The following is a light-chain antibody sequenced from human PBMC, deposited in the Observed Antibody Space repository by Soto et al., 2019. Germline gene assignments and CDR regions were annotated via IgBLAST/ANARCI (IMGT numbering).Light chain of an antibody. CDR1: QSVTYDQ. J-gene: IGKJ1*01. CDR3: QQYGDLPPT. V-gene: IGKV3-20*01. Sequence: ENVLTQSPDTVSLSPGERATLSCRASQSVTYDQLAWYRQTPGQAPRLLIYGASSRAAGIPDRFSGSGSGTDFTLTISRLEPEDFVVYHCQQYGDLPPTFGQGTKVDIK. CDR2: GAS.